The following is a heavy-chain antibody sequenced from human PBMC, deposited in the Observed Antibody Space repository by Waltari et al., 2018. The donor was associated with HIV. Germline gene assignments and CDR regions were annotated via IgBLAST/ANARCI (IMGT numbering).Heavy chain of an antibody. CDR3: ARGVRYLDP. V-gene: IGHV3-53*02. CDR2: FYPDVTF. Sequence: VETGGNLIQPGGSLRLSRKMSGFSVNNNYVTWVRRFPGGGLECVSIFYPDVTFHYAHSVNGPFTMSRDSSRNTLFLQMNFLIFEDSATYSCARGVRYLDPWGQGTQVIVSS. D-gene: IGHD3-9*01. J-gene: IGHJ5*02. CDR1: GFSVNNNY.